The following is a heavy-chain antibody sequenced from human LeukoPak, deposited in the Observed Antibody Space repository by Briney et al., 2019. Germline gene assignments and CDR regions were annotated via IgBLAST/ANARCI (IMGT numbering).Heavy chain of an antibody. CDR3: ARDPGIAAAGTSPRLDY. CDR2: MSPNSGNT. CDR1: GYTFTTYD. J-gene: IGHJ4*02. Sequence: ASVKVSCKASGYTFTTYDILWVRQATGQGLEWMGWMSPNSGNTVYSQKFQGRVTMTRTSSVSTAYMELSSLTSEDTAVYYCARDPGIAAAGTSPRLDYWGQGTLVTVSS. V-gene: IGHV1-8*01. D-gene: IGHD6-13*01.